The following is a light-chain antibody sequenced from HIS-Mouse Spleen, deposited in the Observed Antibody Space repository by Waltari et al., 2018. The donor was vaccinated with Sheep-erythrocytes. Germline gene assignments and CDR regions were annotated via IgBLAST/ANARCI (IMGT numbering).Light chain of an antibody. CDR1: SSNIGSNT. CDR2: SNN. J-gene: IGLJ1*01. CDR3: AAWDDSLNGYV. V-gene: IGLV1-44*01. Sequence: QSVLTQPPSASGTPGQRVTISCSGSSSNIGSNTVNWYQQLPGTAPKRLIYSNNQRPSGVPDRFPGSKSGTSASLAISGLQSEDEADYYCAAWDDSLNGYVFGTGTKVTVL.